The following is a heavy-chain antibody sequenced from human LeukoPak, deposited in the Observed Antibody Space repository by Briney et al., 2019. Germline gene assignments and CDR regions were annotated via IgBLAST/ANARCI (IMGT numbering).Heavy chain of an antibody. J-gene: IGHJ4*02. D-gene: IGHD5-18*01. V-gene: IGHV3-23*01. CDR2: ISGGGGST. CDR1: GFTFSPYA. Sequence: PGGSLRLSCAASGFTFSPYAMSWVRQAPGKGLEWVSAISGGGGSTYYADSVKGRFTISRDNSKNTLYLQMNSLRAEDTAVYYCAKDSVGYSYGAFDSWGQGTLVTVSS. CDR3: AKDSVGYSYGAFDS.